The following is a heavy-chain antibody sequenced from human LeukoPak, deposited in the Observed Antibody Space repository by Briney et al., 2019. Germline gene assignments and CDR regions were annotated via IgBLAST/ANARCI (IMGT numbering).Heavy chain of an antibody. CDR1: GFTFSSYA. J-gene: IGHJ4*02. Sequence: GGSLRLSCAASGFTFSSYAMSWVRQAPGKGLEWVSAISGSGGSTYYADSVKGRFTISRDNSKNTLYLQMNSLRAEDTAVYYCARAGAAADSSFDYWGQGTLVTVSS. D-gene: IGHD6-13*01. CDR3: ARAGAAADSSFDY. CDR2: ISGSGGST. V-gene: IGHV3-23*01.